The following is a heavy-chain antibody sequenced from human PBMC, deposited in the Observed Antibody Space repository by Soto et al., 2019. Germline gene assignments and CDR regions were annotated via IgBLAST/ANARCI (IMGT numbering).Heavy chain of an antibody. J-gene: IGHJ4*02. Sequence: QVQLVQSGAEVKKPGASVKVSCKASGYTFTSYYMHWVRQAPGQGLEWMGIINPSGGSTSYAQKFQGRVTITRDTSTSTVYRELSSLRSEDTAVYYCSSGGRVLELDYWGQGTLVTVSS. CDR2: INPSGGST. D-gene: IGHD3-3*01. CDR1: GYTFTSYY. V-gene: IGHV1-46*03. CDR3: SSGGRVLELDY.